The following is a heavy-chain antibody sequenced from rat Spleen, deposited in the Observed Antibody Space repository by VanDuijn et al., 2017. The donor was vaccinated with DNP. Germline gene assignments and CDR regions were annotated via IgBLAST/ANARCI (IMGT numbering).Heavy chain of an antibody. CDR1: GFSITSKY. D-gene: IGHD1-12*02. V-gene: IGHV3-1*01. Sequence: EVQLQESGPGLVKPSQSLSLTCSVTGFSITSKYWAWIRKFPGNKMEWIGHITYSGSATYNPSLKSRISITRDISKDQFFLQLNSVTAEDTATYYCAKDNYSDGRDWFAFWGQGTLVTVSS. CDR3: AKDNYSDGRDWFAF. J-gene: IGHJ3*01. CDR2: ITYSGSA.